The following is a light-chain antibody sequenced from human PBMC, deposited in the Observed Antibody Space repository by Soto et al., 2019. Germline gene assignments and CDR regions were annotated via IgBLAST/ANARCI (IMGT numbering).Light chain of an antibody. V-gene: IGLV2-23*01. CDR2: EGS. Sequence: QSALTQPASVSGSPGQSITISCTGTSSDVGSYNLVSWYQQHPGKAPKLMIYEGSKRPSGVSNRFSGSKSGNTASLTISGLQAEDEADYYCYSYARSTGVFGGGTKLTVL. CDR3: YSYARSTGV. J-gene: IGLJ3*02. CDR1: SSDVGSYNL.